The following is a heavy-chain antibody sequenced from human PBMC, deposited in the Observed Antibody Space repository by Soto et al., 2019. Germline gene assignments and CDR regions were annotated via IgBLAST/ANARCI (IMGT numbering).Heavy chain of an antibody. J-gene: IGHJ4*02. D-gene: IGHD1-26*01. CDR3: ARDVTPSGADMGY. CDR2: ISGSGGGT. V-gene: IGHV3-23*01. Sequence: PGGSLRLSCAASGFTFSSYAMSWVRQAPGKGLEWVSSISGSGGGTYYADSVKGRFTISRDNSKNTLYLQMGSLRAEDMAVYYCARDVTPSGADMGYWGQGTLVTVSS. CDR1: GFTFSSYA.